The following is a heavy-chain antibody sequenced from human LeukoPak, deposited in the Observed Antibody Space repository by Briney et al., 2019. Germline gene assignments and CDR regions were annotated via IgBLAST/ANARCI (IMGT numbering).Heavy chain of an antibody. CDR1: GGTFSSYA. D-gene: IGHD3-16*01. J-gene: IGHJ4*02. CDR3: ARDWGCDY. CDR2: ISNDGTYK. V-gene: IGHV3-30-3*01. Sequence: PGRSLCLSCAASGGTFSSYARNCVRQAPGKGLEWVGVISNDGTYKYYADSVKGRFTISRDNSKNTLYLQMDSLRVDDTAVCYCARDWGCDYWGQGTLVTVSS.